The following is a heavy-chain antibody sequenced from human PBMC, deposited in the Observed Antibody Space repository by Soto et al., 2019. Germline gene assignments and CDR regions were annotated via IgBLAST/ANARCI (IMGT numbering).Heavy chain of an antibody. CDR1: GFTFSSYA. CDR3: AKEPVGPDWYFDL. V-gene: IGHV3-23*01. J-gene: IGHJ2*01. Sequence: DVQLLESGGGLVQPGGSLRLSCAASGFTFSSYAMRLVRQAPGKGLEWVSGISGSGISTHYADSVKGRCTVSRDNSKNTLYLQMNSLRAEDTAVYNCAKEPVGPDWYFDLWGRGTLVTVSS. CDR2: ISGSGIST.